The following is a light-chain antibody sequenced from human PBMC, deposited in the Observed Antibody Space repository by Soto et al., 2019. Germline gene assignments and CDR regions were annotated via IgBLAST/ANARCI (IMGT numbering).Light chain of an antibody. Sequence: EPVLTQSPGTLSLSPGEGVTLSCRASQSVSGSFLAWYQQKPGQAPRLLISGASSRATGIPDRFSGSGSGTDFTLTISRLEPEDFAVYYCQQYGRSSWTFGQGTKVEIK. J-gene: IGKJ1*01. V-gene: IGKV3-20*01. CDR3: QQYGRSSWT. CDR1: QSVSGSF. CDR2: GAS.